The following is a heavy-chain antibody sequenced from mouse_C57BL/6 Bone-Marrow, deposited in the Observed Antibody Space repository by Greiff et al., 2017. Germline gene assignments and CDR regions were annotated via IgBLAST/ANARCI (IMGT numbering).Heavy chain of an antibody. V-gene: IGHV1-55*01. CDR3: ARGDGSSPCY. Sequence: QVQLQQPGAELVKPGASVQMSCKASGYTFTSYWITWVKLRPGQGLEWIGDIYPGRGSTNYNAKFRSKATLTVDTSSSTAYMQLSSLTSEDAAVYYCARGDGSSPCYWGQGTTVTVSS. CDR2: IYPGRGST. D-gene: IGHD1-1*01. J-gene: IGHJ4*01. CDR1: GYTFTSYW.